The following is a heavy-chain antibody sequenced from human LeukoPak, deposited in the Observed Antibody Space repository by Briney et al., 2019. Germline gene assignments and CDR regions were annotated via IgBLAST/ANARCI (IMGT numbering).Heavy chain of an antibody. J-gene: IGHJ4*02. Sequence: ASVKVSCKASGYTFTGYYMHWVRQAPGQGLEWMGRINPNSGGTNYAQKFQGRVTMTRDTSISAAYMELSRLRSDDTAVYYCARVPPYRYSYGPFDYWGQGTLVTVSS. CDR3: ARVPPYRYSYGPFDY. CDR2: INPNSGGT. CDR1: GYTFTGYY. D-gene: IGHD5-18*01. V-gene: IGHV1-2*06.